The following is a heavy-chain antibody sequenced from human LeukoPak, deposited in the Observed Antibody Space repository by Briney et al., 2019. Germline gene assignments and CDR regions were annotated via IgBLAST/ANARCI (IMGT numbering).Heavy chain of an antibody. CDR3: ARRTGTSDAFDI. CDR1: GFTFSSYE. CDR2: ISSSSYI. V-gene: IGHV3-21*01. Sequence: GGSLRLSCAASGFTFSSYEMNWVRQAPGKGLEWVSSISSSSYIYYADSVKGRFTISRDNAKNSLYLQMNSLRAEDTAVYYCARRTGTSDAFDIWGQGTMVTVSS. D-gene: IGHD1-1*01. J-gene: IGHJ3*02.